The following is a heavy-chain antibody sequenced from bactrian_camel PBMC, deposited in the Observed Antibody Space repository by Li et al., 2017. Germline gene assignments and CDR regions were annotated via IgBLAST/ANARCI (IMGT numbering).Heavy chain of an antibody. J-gene: IGHJ6*01. Sequence: QVQLVESGGGSVQAGGSLRLSCAASRSITSLPCMGWFRQVPGEEREGVARIHYGGRIRYYVDAVKGRFTISQDNSKNTVYLQMNSLKPEDTAMYYCAAQHGNCLETNPARYNTWAQGTQVTVS. D-gene: IGHD7*01. CDR1: RSITSLPC. CDR2: IHYGGRIR. V-gene: IGHV3S54*01. CDR3: AAQHGNCLETNPARYNT.